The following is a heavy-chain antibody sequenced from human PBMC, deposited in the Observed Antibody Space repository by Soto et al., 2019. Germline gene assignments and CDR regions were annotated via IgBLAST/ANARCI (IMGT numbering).Heavy chain of an antibody. Sequence: SETLSLTCTVSGGSISSGGYYWSWIRQHPGKGLEWIGYIYYSGSTYYNPSLKSRVTISVDTSKNQFSLKLSSVTAADTAVYYCARMTRGGIAVATDDYWGQGTLVTVSS. V-gene: IGHV4-31*03. CDR3: ARMTRGGIAVATDDY. D-gene: IGHD6-19*01. CDR2: IYYSGST. J-gene: IGHJ4*02. CDR1: GGSISSGGYY.